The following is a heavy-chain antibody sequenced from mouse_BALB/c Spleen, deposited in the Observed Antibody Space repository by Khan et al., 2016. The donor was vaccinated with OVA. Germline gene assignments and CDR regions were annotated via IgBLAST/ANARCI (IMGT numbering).Heavy chain of an antibody. CDR3: ARQPYYHYDIMDY. CDR1: GFSLTNYG. CDR2: IWSDGST. Sequence: QVQLKQSGPGLAAPSHSLSITCTISGFSLTNYGIHWVRQPPGKGLEWLVVIWSDGSTTYNSALKSRLTITKDNSQHQVFLKMTSRQTDDTSICFCARQPYYHYDIMDYWGQGTSVTVSS. D-gene: IGHD2-10*01. V-gene: IGHV2-6-1*01. J-gene: IGHJ4*01.